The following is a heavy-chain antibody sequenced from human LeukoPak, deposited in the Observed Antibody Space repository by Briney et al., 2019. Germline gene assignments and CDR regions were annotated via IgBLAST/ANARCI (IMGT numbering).Heavy chain of an antibody. CDR2: ISSSSSYI. CDR1: GFTFSSYS. Sequence: GGSLRLSCAASGFTFSSYSMNWVRQAPGKGLEWVSSISSSSSYIYYADSVKGRFTISRDNAKNSLYLQMNSLRAEDTAVYYCAGTSGRELLLVYWGQGTLVTVSS. V-gene: IGHV3-21*01. CDR3: AGTSGRELLLVY. J-gene: IGHJ4*02. D-gene: IGHD1-26*01.